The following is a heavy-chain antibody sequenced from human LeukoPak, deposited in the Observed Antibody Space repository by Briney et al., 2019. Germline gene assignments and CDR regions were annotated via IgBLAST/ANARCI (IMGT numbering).Heavy chain of an antibody. CDR3: ARKEWSYDAFDI. Sequence: PGGSLRLSCAASGFTFSSYSMNWVRQAPGKGLEWVSSISSSSSYIYYADSVKGRFTISRDNAKNSLYLQMNSLRAEDTAVYCCARKEWSYDAFDIWGQGTMVTVSS. CDR1: GFTFSSYS. CDR2: ISSSSSYI. J-gene: IGHJ3*02. V-gene: IGHV3-21*01. D-gene: IGHD3-3*01.